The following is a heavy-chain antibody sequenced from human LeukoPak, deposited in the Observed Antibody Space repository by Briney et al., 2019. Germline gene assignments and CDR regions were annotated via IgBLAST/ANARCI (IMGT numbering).Heavy chain of an antibody. CDR1: GYTFIDYC. CDR3: ASEYNWNDPAYYYYMDV. Sequence: ASVKVSCKASGYTFIDYCIHWVRQAPGQGLEWMGRINPNSGGTNYAQKFQGRVTMTSDTSISTAYVELSRLRSDDTAVYYCASEYNWNDPAYYYYMDVWGKGTTVTVSS. CDR2: INPNSGGT. V-gene: IGHV1-2*06. D-gene: IGHD1-20*01. J-gene: IGHJ6*03.